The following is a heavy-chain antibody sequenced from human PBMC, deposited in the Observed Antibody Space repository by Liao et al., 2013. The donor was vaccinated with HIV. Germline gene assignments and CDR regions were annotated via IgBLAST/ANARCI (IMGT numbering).Heavy chain of an antibody. CDR2: INHSGST. D-gene: IGHD6-19*01. V-gene: IGHV4-34*01. J-gene: IGHJ3*02. CDR1: GGSFSGYY. Sequence: QVQLQQWGAGLLKPSETLSLTCAVYGGSFSGYYWSWIRQPPGKGLEWIGEINHSGSTNYNPSLKSRVTISVDTSKNQFSLKLSSVTAADTAVYYCARDLGSGWSSDAFDIWGPRGQWSPSLQ. CDR3: ARDLGSGWSSDAFDI.